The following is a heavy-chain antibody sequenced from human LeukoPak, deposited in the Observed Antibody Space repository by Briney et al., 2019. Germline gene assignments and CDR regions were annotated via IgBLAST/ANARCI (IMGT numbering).Heavy chain of an antibody. CDR1: GGSISSYY. J-gene: IGHJ2*01. D-gene: IGHD6-13*01. V-gene: IGHV4-59*01. CDR2: IYYSGST. CDR3: ARGTVSWYSSSWDYWYFDL. Sequence: PSETLSLTCTVSGGSISSYYWSWIRQPPGKGLEWIGYIYYSGSTNYNPSLKSRVTISVDTSKNQFSLKLSSVTAADTAVYYCARGTVSWYSSSWDYWYFDLWGRGTLVTVSS.